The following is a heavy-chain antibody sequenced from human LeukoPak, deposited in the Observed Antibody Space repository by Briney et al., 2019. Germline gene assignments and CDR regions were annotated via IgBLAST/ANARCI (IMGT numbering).Heavy chain of an antibody. J-gene: IGHJ5*02. CDR1: GFTFSSYS. V-gene: IGHV3-48*01. CDR3: ARDDGGYGFDP. D-gene: IGHD2-15*01. Sequence: PGGSLRLSCAASGFTFSSYSMNWVRQAPGKGLEWLSYISSSRSTVYFADSVKGRFTISRDNAKSSLYLQMNSLRAEDTAVYYCARDDGGYGFDPWGQGTLVTVSS. CDR2: ISSSRSTV.